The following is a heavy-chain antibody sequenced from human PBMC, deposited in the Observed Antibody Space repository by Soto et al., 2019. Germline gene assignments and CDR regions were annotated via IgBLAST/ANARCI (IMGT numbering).Heavy chain of an antibody. J-gene: IGHJ5*02. V-gene: IGHV4-30-4*01. CDR1: GGSISSGDYY. Sequence: SETLSLTCTVSGGSISSGDYYWSWIRHPPGKGLEWIGYIYYSGSTYYNPSLKSRVTISVDTSKNQFSLKLSSVTAADTAVYYCARGRFSSSWYPNWFDPWGQGTLVTVSS. CDR3: ARGRFSSSWYPNWFDP. CDR2: IYYSGST. D-gene: IGHD6-13*01.